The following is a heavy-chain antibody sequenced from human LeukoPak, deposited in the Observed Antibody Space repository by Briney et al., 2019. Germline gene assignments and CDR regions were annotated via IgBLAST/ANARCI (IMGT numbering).Heavy chain of an antibody. D-gene: IGHD3-3*01. J-gene: IGHJ4*02. CDR3: AREPQRFLEWLLQYYFDY. CDR1: GYTFTSYD. V-gene: IGHV1-8*01. CDR2: MNPNSGNT. Sequence: GASVKVSCKASGYTFTSYDINWVRQATGQGLEWMGWMNPNSGNTGYAQKFQGRVTMTRNTSISTAYMELSSLRSEDTAVYYCAREPQRFLEWLLQYYFDYWGQGTLVTVSS.